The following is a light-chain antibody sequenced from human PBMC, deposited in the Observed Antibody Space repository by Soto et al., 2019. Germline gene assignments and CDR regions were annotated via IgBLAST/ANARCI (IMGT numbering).Light chain of an antibody. CDR1: SSDVGGYNY. Sequence: QSALTQPRSVSGSPGQSVTISCTGTSSDVGGYNYVSWYQQHPGKAPQPMIYDVSKRRSGVPDRFSGSKTGNTASLTISGLQAEDEADDCCCSCAGSYPYAFGTGSKATLL. CDR2: DVS. V-gene: IGLV2-11*01. J-gene: IGLJ1*01. CDR3: CSCAGSYPYA.